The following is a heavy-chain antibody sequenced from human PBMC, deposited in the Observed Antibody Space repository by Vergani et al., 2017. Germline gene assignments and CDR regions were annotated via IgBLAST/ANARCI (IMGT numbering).Heavy chain of an antibody. CDR3: ARDLRIAVAGRDFDY. D-gene: IGHD6-19*01. CDR2: ISAYNGNT. V-gene: IGHV1-18*01. CDR1: GYTFTSYG. Sequence: QVPLVQSGAEVKKPGASVTVSCKASGYTFTSYGISWVRQAPGQGLEWMGWISAYNGNTNYAQKLQGRVTMTTDTSTSTAYMELRSLRPDDTAVYYCARDLRIAVAGRDFDYWGQGTLVTVSS. J-gene: IGHJ4*02.